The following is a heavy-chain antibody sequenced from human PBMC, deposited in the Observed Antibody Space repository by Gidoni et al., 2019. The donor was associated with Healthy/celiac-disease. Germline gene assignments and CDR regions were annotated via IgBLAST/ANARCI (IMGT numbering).Heavy chain of an antibody. CDR2: IYYSGST. D-gene: IGHD6-13*01. J-gene: IGHJ4*02. Sequence: QLQLQESGPGLVKPSETLSLTCTVSGGSISSSSYYWGWIRQPPGKGLEWIGSIYYSGSTYYNPSLKSRVTISVDTSKNQFSLKLSSVTAADTAVYYCARPLYSSSWYYWGQGTLVTVSS. V-gene: IGHV4-39*01. CDR3: ARPLYSSSWYY. CDR1: GGSISSSSYY.